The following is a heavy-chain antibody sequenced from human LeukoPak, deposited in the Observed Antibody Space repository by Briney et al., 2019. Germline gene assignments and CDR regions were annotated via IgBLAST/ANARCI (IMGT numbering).Heavy chain of an antibody. Sequence: GGSLRLSCAASGFTFSSYAMHWVRQAPGKGLEWVAVISYDGRNKYYAASVKGRFTISRDNSKNTLYLQMNSLRAEDTAVYYCAVLTNIVGGGYCGQGTLVTVSS. CDR3: AVLTNIVGGGY. CDR1: GFTFSSYA. D-gene: IGHD1-26*01. V-gene: IGHV3-30*01. CDR2: ISYDGRNK. J-gene: IGHJ4*02.